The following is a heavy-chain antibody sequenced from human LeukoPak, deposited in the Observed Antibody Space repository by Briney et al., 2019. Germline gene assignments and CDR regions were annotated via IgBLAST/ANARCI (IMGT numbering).Heavy chain of an antibody. V-gene: IGHV4-59*01. CDR2: AYYSGTT. CDR3: ATSRGGRFDY. J-gene: IGHJ4*02. D-gene: IGHD3-16*01. CDR1: GASISSYY. Sequence: SETLSLTCTVSGASISSYYWTWIRLPPGKGLERIGFAYYSGTTHYKPSLKRRVSMSEDTSKKQFSLNLSSVTAADTAVYYCATSRGGRFDYWGQGILVTVSS.